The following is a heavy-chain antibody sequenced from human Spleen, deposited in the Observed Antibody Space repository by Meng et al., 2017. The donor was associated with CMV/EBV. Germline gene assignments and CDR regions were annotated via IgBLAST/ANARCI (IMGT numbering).Heavy chain of an antibody. V-gene: IGHV4-34*01. CDR3: ARGSRLGRGPFDP. D-gene: IGHD3-10*01. CDR2: INHSGST. CDR1: SGSFSGYS. J-gene: IGHJ5*02. Sequence: CAVYSGSFSGYSWSWISQPPGERLEWIGKINHSGSTNYNPSLKSQVTISVDTSKNQFSLKLSSVTAADTAVYYCARGSRLGRGPFDPWGQGTLVTVSS.